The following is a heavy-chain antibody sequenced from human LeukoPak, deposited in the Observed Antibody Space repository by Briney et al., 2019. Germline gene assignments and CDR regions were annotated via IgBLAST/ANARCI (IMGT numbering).Heavy chain of an antibody. V-gene: IGHV3-33*08. Sequence: PGRSLRLSCAASAFTFSSYALHWVRQAPGKGLEWVAVISFDGSNKYYADSVKGRFTISRDNAKNSLYLQMNSLRAEDTAVYYCARSLIAVAGTIDYWGQGTLVTVSS. D-gene: IGHD6-19*01. CDR1: AFTFSSYA. CDR3: ARSLIAVAGTIDY. CDR2: ISFDGSNK. J-gene: IGHJ4*02.